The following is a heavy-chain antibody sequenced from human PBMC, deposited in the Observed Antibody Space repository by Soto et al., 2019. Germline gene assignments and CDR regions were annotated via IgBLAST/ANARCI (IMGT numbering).Heavy chain of an antibody. CDR2: IYWDDDK. CDR3: THSSRSSAFDF. Sequence: QITLKESGPMLVKPTQTLTLTCTFSGFSLSSSGVSVGWIRQPPGKALEWLAHIYWDDDKRYSPSLKNRLIITKDTSKNQVVLTMTDMDPLYTATFYCTHSSRSSAFDFWGQGTMVAGSS. V-gene: IGHV2-5*02. J-gene: IGHJ3*01. CDR1: GFSLSSSGVS.